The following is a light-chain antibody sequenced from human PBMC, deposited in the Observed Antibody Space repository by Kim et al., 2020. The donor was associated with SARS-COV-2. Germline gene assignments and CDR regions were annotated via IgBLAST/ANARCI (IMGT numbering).Light chain of an antibody. V-gene: IGKV3-15*01. Sequence: VSPGERATLACRASQSANSNLAWYQQKPGQAPRLLIYDASTRATDIPARFSGSGSGTDFTLTISCLQSEDFAVYYCQQYDKWPLTFGGGTKVDIK. CDR3: QQYDKWPLT. CDR1: QSANSN. J-gene: IGKJ4*01. CDR2: DAS.